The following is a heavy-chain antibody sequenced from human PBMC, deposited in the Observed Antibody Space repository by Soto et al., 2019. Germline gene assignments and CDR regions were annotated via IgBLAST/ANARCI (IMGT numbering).Heavy chain of an antibody. CDR2: INANVSGT. D-gene: IGHD3-16*01. V-gene: IGHV1-2*02. Sequence: QVQLVQSGAEVKKPGASVYVSCKASGYTFSDYYVHWVRQAPGQGLEWMGWINANVSGTNYARKFNGRVPMPRDTSISTVYMKLTRLSPDDTAIYYCARGGREVPRIPYDTWGQGTRVTVSS. J-gene: IGHJ5*02. CDR3: ARGGREVPRIPYDT. CDR1: GYTFSDYY.